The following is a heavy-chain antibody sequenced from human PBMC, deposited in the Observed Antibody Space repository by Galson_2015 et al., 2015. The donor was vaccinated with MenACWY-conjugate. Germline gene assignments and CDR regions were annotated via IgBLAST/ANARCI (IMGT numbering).Heavy chain of an antibody. V-gene: IGHV3-21*01. CDR1: GLTFSTYG. Sequence: SLRLSCAASGLTFSTYGMTWVRQAPGKGLEWVSTIRYNNDGIHYADSVKGRFTTSRDNAKNSLYLQMNNVRVDDTALYYCARAGYAGPYYFDYWGQGTQVTVSS. J-gene: IGHJ4*02. D-gene: IGHD3-16*01. CDR2: IRYNNDGI. CDR3: ARAGYAGPYYFDY.